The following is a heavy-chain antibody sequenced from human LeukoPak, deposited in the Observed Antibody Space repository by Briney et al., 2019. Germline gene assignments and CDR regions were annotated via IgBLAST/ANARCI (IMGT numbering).Heavy chain of an antibody. CDR1: GFTVSSNY. D-gene: IGHD6-13*01. CDR2: IFSGGST. V-gene: IGHV3-53*01. CDR3: ASIQQLVGSEYFQH. Sequence: GGPLRLSCAASGFTVSSNYMSWVRQAPGKGLEGVSVIFSGGSTYYADSVKGRFTISRDNSKNTLYLQMNSLRAEDTAVYYCASIQQLVGSEYFQHWGQGTLVTVSS. J-gene: IGHJ1*01.